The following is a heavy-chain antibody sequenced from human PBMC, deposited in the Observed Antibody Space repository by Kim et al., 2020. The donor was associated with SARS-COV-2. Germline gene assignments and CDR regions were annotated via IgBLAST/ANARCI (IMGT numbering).Heavy chain of an antibody. CDR2: NT. Sequence: NTRSPQTFQGRVSITRDTSATTAYLELSGLISEDTAVYYCAREAVAGSFDYWGQGSLVTVSS. V-gene: IGHV1-3*01. J-gene: IGHJ4*02. CDR3: AREAVAGSFDY. D-gene: IGHD6-19*01.